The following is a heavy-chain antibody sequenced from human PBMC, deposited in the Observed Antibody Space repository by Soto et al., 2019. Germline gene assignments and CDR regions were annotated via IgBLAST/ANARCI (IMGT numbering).Heavy chain of an antibody. CDR1: GFIFSTYA. CDR3: LAGSAY. D-gene: IGHD6-19*01. Sequence: EVQVLESGGGLVQPGGSLRLSCSASGFIFSTYAMNWVRQAPGKGLEWVSTISGNGDATYYADSVKGRFTFSRDNSQTTVYLQMNSLRADDTAVYYCLAGSAYWGQGTLVTVSS. V-gene: IGHV3-23*01. J-gene: IGHJ4*02. CDR2: ISGNGDAT.